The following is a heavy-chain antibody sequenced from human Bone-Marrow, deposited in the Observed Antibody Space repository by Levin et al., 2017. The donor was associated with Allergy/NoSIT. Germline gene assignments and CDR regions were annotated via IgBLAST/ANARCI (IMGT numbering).Heavy chain of an antibody. CDR1: GYRFSDYL. J-gene: IGHJ6*01. D-gene: IGHD5-12*01. Sequence: ASVKVSCQASGYRFSDYLIHWVRQAPGQGLEWMGRLNPDRGGTNFAQKFQGRVTMTSDTSIKTVYMELSRLTSEDTAVYFCARGVPTIGMDVWGQGTTVTVSS. CDR3: ARGVPTIGMDV. CDR2: LNPDRGGT. V-gene: IGHV1-2*06.